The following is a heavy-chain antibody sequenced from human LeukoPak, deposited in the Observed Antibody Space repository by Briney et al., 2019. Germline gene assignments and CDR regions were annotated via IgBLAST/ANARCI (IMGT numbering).Heavy chain of an antibody. D-gene: IGHD6-19*01. Sequence: SETLSLTCTVSGGSISSGGYYWSWIRQHPGTGLEWIGYIYYSGSTYYNPSLKSRVTISVDTSKNQFSLKLSSVTAADTAVYYCARDPRSPVAGAFDIWGQGTMVTVSS. CDR3: ARDPRSPVAGAFDI. V-gene: IGHV4-31*03. J-gene: IGHJ3*02. CDR1: GGSISSGGYY. CDR2: IYYSGST.